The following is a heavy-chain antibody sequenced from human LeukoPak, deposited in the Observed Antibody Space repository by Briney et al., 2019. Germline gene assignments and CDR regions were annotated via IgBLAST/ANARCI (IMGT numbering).Heavy chain of an antibody. CDR1: GGSISSGDYY. J-gene: IGHJ4*02. D-gene: IGHD6-13*01. CDR3: AREGVAAAGFYFDY. CDR2: IYYSGST. Sequence: PSETLSLTCTVSGGSISSGDYYWSWIRQPPGEGLEWIGYIYYSGSTYYNPSLKSRVTISVDTSKNQFSLKLSSVTAADTAVYYCAREGVAAAGFYFDYWGQGTLVTVSS. V-gene: IGHV4-30-4*08.